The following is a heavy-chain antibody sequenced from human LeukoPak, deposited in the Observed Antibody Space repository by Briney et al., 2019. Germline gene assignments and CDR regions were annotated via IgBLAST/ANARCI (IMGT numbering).Heavy chain of an antibody. J-gene: IGHJ4*02. Sequence: PSESLSLTCAVYGGSFSDYYWSWIRQPPGKGLEWIGEINHSGSANYNPSLKSRVTISVDTSKNQFSLKLSSVTAADTAVYYCARHGSLSSGLYIRGQGSLVTVSS. CDR2: INHSGSA. V-gene: IGHV4-34*01. CDR1: GGSFSDYY. D-gene: IGHD6-19*01. CDR3: ARHGSLSSGLYI.